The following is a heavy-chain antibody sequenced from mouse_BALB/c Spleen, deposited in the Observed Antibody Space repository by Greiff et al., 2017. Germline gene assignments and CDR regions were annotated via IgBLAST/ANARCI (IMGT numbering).Heavy chain of an antibody. J-gene: IGHJ1*01. CDR2: IYPGNSDT. CDR3: TRCPDGYHWYFDV. V-gene: IGHV1-5*01. Sequence: EGQLVESGTVLARPGASVKMSCKASGYTFTSYWMHWVKLRPGQGLEWIGAIYPGNSDTSYNQKFKGKAKLTAVTSTSTAYMELSSLTNEDSAVYYCTRCPDGYHWYFDVWGAGTTVTVSS. D-gene: IGHD2-3*01. CDR1: GYTFTSYW.